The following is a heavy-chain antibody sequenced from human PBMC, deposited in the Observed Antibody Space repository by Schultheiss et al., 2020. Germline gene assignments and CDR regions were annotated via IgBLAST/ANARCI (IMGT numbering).Heavy chain of an antibody. D-gene: IGHD6-13*01. Sequence: GGSLRLSCAASGFTFSDYYMSWIRQAPGKGLEWVSYISSSSSYTNYADSVKGRFTISRDNAKNSLYLQMNSLRAEDTAVYYCARRYSSSWYYGMDVWGQGTTVTVS. CDR1: GFTFSDYY. CDR2: ISSSSSYT. CDR3: ARRYSSSWYYGMDV. V-gene: IGHV3-11*03. J-gene: IGHJ6*02.